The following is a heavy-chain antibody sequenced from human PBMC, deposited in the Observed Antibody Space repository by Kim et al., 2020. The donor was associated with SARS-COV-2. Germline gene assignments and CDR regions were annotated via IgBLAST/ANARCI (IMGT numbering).Heavy chain of an antibody. CDR1: GLTFSNNG. J-gene: IGHJ4*02. V-gene: IGHV3-30*18. Sequence: GGSLRLSCAVSGLTFSNNGMHWVRQAPGKGLEWVAVISYDGSNKYYADSVKGRFTISRDNSKNTLYLQMNSLRAEDTAVYYCAKVGNRGLHDYWGQGTLVTVSS. CDR3: AKVGNRGLHDY. D-gene: IGHD1-26*01. CDR2: ISYDGSNK.